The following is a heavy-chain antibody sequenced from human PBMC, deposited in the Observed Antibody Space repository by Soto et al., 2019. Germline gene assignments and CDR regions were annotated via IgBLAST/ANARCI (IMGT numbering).Heavy chain of an antibody. CDR3: ARARYGDY. V-gene: IGHV1-18*01. D-gene: IGHD1-1*01. Sequence: QVHLVQSGAEVRKPGASVKVSCKGSGYTFTSYGIAWVRQAPGQGLEWMGWISAHNDNTNYAQKVQGRVTVTRDTSTSTAYMELRNLRSDDTAVYYCARARYGDYWGQGALVTVSS. CDR2: ISAHNDNT. J-gene: IGHJ4*02. CDR1: GYTFTSYG.